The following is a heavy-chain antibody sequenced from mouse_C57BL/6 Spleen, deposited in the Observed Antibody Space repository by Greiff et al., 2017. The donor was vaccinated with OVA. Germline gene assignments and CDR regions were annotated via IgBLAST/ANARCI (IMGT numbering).Heavy chain of an antibody. J-gene: IGHJ3*01. Sequence: VQLQESGAELVRPGASVKLSCKASGYTFTDYYINWVKQRPGQGLEWIARIYPGSGNTYYNEKFKGKATLTAEKSSSTAYMQLSSLTSEDSAVYFCARSPFITSEDWFAYWGQGTLVTVSA. V-gene: IGHV1-76*01. CDR2: IYPGSGNT. D-gene: IGHD1-1*01. CDR3: ARSPFITSEDWFAY. CDR1: GYTFTDYY.